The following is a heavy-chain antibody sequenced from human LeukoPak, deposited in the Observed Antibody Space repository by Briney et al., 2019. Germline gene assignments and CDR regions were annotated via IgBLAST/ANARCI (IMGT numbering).Heavy chain of an antibody. CDR3: ARDRSSSDY. V-gene: IGHV1-18*04. D-gene: IGHD3-10*01. J-gene: IGHJ4*02. Sequence: GASVKVSCKASGYTFSNYIISWMRQAPGQGLEWMGCISAYNGNTNYAQKLQGRVTMTTDTSTSTAYMELRSLRSDDTAVYYCARDRSSSDYWGQGTLVTVSS. CDR1: GYTFSNYI. CDR2: ISAYNGNT.